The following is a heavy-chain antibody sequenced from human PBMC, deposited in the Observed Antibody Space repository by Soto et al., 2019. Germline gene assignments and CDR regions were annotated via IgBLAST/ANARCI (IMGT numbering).Heavy chain of an antibody. CDR3: ARGRGYYDSSGSDYGMNV. V-gene: IGHV4-59*01. Sequence: SETLSLTCTVSGGSISSYYWSWIRQPPGKGLEWIGYIYYSGSTNYNPSLKSRVTISVDTSKNQFSLKLSSVTAADTAVYYCARGRGYYDSSGSDYGMNVWGQGTTVIVSS. J-gene: IGHJ6*02. CDR2: IYYSGST. CDR1: GGSISSYY. D-gene: IGHD3-22*01.